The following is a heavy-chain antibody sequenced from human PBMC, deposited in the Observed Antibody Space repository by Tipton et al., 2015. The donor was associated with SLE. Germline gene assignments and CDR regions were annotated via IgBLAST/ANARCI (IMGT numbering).Heavy chain of an antibody. D-gene: IGHD3/OR15-3a*01. J-gene: IGHJ2*01. CDR2: IYYSGST. CDR3: AREGLRYFDL. CDR1: GFTFSSYY. V-gene: IGHV4-59*01. Sequence: LRLSCAASGFTFSSYYWSWIRQPPGKGLEWIGYIYYSGSTNYNPSLKSRVTISVDTSKNQFSLKLSSVTAADTAVYYYAREGLRYFDLWGRGTPVTVSS.